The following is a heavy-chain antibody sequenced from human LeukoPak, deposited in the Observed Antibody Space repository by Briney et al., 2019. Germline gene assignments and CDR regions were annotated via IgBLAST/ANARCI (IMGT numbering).Heavy chain of an antibody. CDR1: GFTFSSYS. J-gene: IGHJ4*02. CDR3: ARDKILAAANDY. V-gene: IGHV3-21*01. D-gene: IGHD6-13*01. CDR2: ISSSSSYI. Sequence: GGSLRLSCAAPGFTFSSYSMNWVRQAPGKGLEWVSSISSSSSYIYYADSVKGRFTISRDNAKNSLYLQLNSLRAEDTAVYYCARDKILAAANDYWGQGTLVTVSS.